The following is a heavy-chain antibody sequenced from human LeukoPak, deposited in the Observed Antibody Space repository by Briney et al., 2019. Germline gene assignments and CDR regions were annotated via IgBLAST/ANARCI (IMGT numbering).Heavy chain of an antibody. V-gene: IGHV3-30*03. CDR3: ARDFSARYTIDY. CDR2: IFYDGSSK. J-gene: IGHJ4*02. D-gene: IGHD5-18*01. CDR1: GFTVSSNY. Sequence: GGSLRLSCAASGFTVSSNYMSWVRQAPGKGLEWVTFIFYDGSSKKEADSVKGRFSISRDNSKNTVYLQMNSLRPEDTAVYYCARDFSARYTIDYWGQGTLVTVSS.